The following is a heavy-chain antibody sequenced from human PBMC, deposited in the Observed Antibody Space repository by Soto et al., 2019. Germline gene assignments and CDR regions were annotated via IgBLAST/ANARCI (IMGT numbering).Heavy chain of an antibody. V-gene: IGHV4-30-2*01. CDR1: GGSISSGGYS. CDR3: AIASFCGGRSPNSSHP. J-gene: IGHJ5*02. CDR2: IYHSGST. D-gene: IGHD2-21*01. Sequence: SGTLSLTCAVSGGSISSGGYSWSWIRQPPGKGLERIGYIYHSGSTYYNPSLKSRVTISVDRSKNQFSLKLSSVTAADTAAYYCAIASFCGGRSPNSSHPPGQAPFVTVFS.